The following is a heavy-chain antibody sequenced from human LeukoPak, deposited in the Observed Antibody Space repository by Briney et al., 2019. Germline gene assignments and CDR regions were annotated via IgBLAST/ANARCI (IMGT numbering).Heavy chain of an antibody. D-gene: IGHD5-18*01. V-gene: IGHV1-8*03. Sequence: ASAKVSCKASGYTFTSYDINWVRQATGQGLEWMGWMNPNSGNTGYAQKFQGRVTITRNTSISTAYMELSSLRSEDTAVYYCARRRPIQLWSYFDYWGQGTLVTVSS. CDR3: ARRRPIQLWSYFDY. CDR2: MNPNSGNT. CDR1: GYTFTSYD. J-gene: IGHJ4*02.